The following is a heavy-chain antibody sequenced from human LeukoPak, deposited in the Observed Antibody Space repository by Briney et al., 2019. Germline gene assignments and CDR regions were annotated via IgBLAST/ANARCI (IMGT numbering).Heavy chain of an antibody. J-gene: IGHJ2*01. D-gene: IGHD5-12*01. CDR2: INHSGST. Sequence: SETPSLTCAVYGGSFSGYYWSWIRQPPGKGLEWIGEINHSGSTNYNPSLKSRVTISVDTSKNQFSLKLSSVTAADTAVYYCARGTRDGYNGYFDLWGRGTLVTVSS. V-gene: IGHV4-34*01. CDR1: GGSFSGYY. CDR3: ARGTRDGYNGYFDL.